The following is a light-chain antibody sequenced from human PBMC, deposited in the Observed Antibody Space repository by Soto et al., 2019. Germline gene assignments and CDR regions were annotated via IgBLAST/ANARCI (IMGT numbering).Light chain of an antibody. V-gene: IGKV3-20*01. CDR1: QSVSSSY. Sequence: EIVLTQSPGTLSLSPGERATLSCRASQSVSSSYLAWYQQKPGQAPRLLIYGASSRATGIPDGFSGSGSGTDFTLTISRLEPEDFAVYYCQQYGSSLFPFGPGTKGHIK. CDR3: QQYGSSLFP. CDR2: GAS. J-gene: IGKJ3*01.